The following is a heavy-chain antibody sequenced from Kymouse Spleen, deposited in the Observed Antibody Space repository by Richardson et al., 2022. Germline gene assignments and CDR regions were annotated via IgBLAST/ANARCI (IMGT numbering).Heavy chain of an antibody. V-gene: IGHV1-58*01. J-gene: IGHJ4*02. CDR1: GFTFTSSA. CDR3: AAYDFWSGYYSFDY. Sequence: QMQLVQSGPEVKKPGTSVKVSCKASGFTFTSSAVQWVRQARGQRLEWIGWIVVGSGNTNYAQKFQERVTITRDMSTSTAYMELSSLRSEDTAVYYCAAYDFWSGYYSFDYWGQGTLVTVSS. D-gene: IGHD3-3*01. CDR2: IVVGSGNT.